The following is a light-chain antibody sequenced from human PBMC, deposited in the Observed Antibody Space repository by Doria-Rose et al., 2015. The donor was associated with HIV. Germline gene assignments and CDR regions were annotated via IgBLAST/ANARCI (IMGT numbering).Light chain of an antibody. Sequence: TQSPGTLSLSPGERATLSCRASQSFSSTYLACYQQKPGQAPSLLIYDGSTRATGIPDRFSASGSRTDFTLTINRLEPEDFALYYCHQYGTSWTFGQGTKVEI. CDR2: DGS. J-gene: IGKJ1*01. V-gene: IGKV3-20*01. CDR3: HQYGTSWT. CDR1: QSFSSTY.